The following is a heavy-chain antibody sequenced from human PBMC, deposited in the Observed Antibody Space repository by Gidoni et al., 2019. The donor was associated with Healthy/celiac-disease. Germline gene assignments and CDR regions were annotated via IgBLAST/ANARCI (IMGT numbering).Heavy chain of an antibody. Sequence: QVQLQESGPGLVKPSQTLSLTCTVSGGSISSGSYYWSWIRQPAGKGLEWIGRIYTSGSTNYNPSLKSRVTISVDTSKNQFSLKLSSVTAADTAVYYCARERGDPLKWGYSYGYGYWYFDLWGRGTLVTVSS. J-gene: IGHJ2*01. CDR1: GGSISSGSYY. V-gene: IGHV4-61*02. CDR2: IYTSGST. CDR3: ARERGDPLKWGYSYGYGYWYFDL. D-gene: IGHD5-18*01.